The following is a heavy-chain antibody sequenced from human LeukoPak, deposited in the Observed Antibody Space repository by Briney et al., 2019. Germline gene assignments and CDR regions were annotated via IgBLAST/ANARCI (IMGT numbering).Heavy chain of an antibody. V-gene: IGHV3-21*01. J-gene: IGHJ4*02. Sequence: GGSLRLSCAASGFTFSSYSMNWVRQAPGKGLEWVSSISSSSSYIYYADSVKGRFTISRDNAKNSLYLQMNSLRAEDTAVYYCARPIAGGSDGYNEPFDYWGQGTLVTVSS. D-gene: IGHD5-24*01. CDR1: GFTFSSYS. CDR2: ISSSSSYI. CDR3: ARPIAGGSDGYNEPFDY.